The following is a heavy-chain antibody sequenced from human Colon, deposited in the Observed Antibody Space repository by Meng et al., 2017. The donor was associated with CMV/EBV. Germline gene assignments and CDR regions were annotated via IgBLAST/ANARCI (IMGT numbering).Heavy chain of an antibody. J-gene: IGHJ4*02. CDR3: ARDRDFWRGQHGEFEH. D-gene: IGHD3-3*01. Sequence: FTFGDYGMSWGRQGPGEGLEWVSGIGWNGNTKGYADSVRGRFIISRDDAQNSLYLNMSSLTVDDTALYYCARDRDFWRGQHGEFEHWGQGTLVTVSS. V-gene: IGHV3-20*03. CDR1: FTFGDYG. CDR2: IGWNGNTK.